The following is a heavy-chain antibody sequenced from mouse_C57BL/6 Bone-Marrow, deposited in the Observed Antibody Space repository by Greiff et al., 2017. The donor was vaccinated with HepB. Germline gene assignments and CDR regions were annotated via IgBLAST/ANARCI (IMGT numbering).Heavy chain of an antibody. Sequence: EVKLQESGPGLVKPSQSLSLTCSVTGYSITSGYSWNWIRQFPGNKLEWMGYISYDGSNNYNPSLKNRISITRDTSKNQFFLKLNSVTTEDTATYYCARGDDGYGDWGQGTTLTVSS. CDR2: ISYDGSN. D-gene: IGHD2-3*01. V-gene: IGHV3-6*01. CDR3: ARGDDGYGD. J-gene: IGHJ2*01. CDR1: GYSITSGYS.